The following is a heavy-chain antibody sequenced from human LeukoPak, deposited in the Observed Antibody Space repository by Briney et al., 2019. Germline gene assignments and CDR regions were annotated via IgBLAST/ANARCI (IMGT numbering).Heavy chain of an antibody. V-gene: IGHV3-21*06. CDR3: TRGGYSSSWYPPFEY. CDR2: ISSTSTFL. J-gene: IGHJ4*02. Sequence: GGSLRLSCGASGFNFNTYSMTWVRQAPGKGLEWVSSISSTSTFLYYADSVKGRFTVSRDNADHTVFLQLISLRAEDTAVYYCTRGGYSSSWYPPFEYWGQGTQVTVSS. D-gene: IGHD6-13*01. CDR1: GFNFNTYS.